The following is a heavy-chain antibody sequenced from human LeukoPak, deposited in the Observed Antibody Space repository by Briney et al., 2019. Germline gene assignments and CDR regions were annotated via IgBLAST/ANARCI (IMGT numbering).Heavy chain of an antibody. D-gene: IGHD6-13*01. CDR1: GGSISSNNYY. J-gene: IGHJ3*02. CDR2: MSYTRNT. Sequence: TSETLSLTCTVSGGSISSNNYYWGWIRQPPGKGLEWLGSMSYTRNTYNNPSLKSRVTISVDTSKNQFSLRLSSVTAADTAVYFCTRGPQGSSTWYPIWGQGTMVTVSS. V-gene: IGHV4-39*01. CDR3: TRGPQGSSTWYPI.